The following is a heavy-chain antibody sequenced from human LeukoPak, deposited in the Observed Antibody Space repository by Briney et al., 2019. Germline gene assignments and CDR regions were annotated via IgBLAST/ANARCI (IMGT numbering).Heavy chain of an antibody. D-gene: IGHD4-17*01. J-gene: IGHJ5*02. Sequence: PGGSLRLSCAASGFSFSDYSMNWVRQAPGKGLEWVSFTSSYSTYIYYADSLKGRFTISRDNAKNSLYLQMNSLRAEDTAVYYCAKDLLGDYDDAWGQGTLVTVSS. V-gene: IGHV3-21*01. CDR3: AKDLLGDYDDA. CDR1: GFSFSDYS. CDR2: TSSYSTYI.